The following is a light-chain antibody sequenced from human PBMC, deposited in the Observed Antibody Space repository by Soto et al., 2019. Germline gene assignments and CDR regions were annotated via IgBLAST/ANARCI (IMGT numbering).Light chain of an antibody. CDR3: QQYGSSPPIT. J-gene: IGKJ5*01. V-gene: IGKV3-20*01. CDR2: GAS. CDR1: QSFRGL. Sequence: IVLKQSPVTLSLSPGERATLSCRASQSFRGLLAWYQQKPGQAPRLLIYGASSRATGIPDRFSGSGSGTDFTLTISRLEPEDFAVYYCQQYGSSPPITFGQGTRLEIK.